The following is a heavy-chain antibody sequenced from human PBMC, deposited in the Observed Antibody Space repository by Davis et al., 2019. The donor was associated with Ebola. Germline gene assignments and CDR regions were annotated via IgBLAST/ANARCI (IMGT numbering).Heavy chain of an antibody. CDR1: GGPISSYY. CDR2: IYYSGST. D-gene: IGHD3-22*01. V-gene: IGHV4-59*01. Sequence: PSETLSLTCTVSGGPISSYYWSWIRQPPGKGLEWIGYIYYSGSTNYNPSLKSRVTISVDTSKNQFSLKLSSVTAADTAVYYCARSISSGYYFPWGQGTLVTVSS. J-gene: IGHJ5*02. CDR3: ARSISSGYYFP.